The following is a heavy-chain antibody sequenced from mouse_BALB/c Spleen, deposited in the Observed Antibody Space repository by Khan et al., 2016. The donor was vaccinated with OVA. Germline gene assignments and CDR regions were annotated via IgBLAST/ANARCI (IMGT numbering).Heavy chain of an antibody. CDR1: GYTFTTYW. Sequence: QVQLKQSGAELAKPGASVKMSCKASGYTFTTYWMHWVKQRPGQGLEWIGYINPTSGYTDYNDKFKDRATFSADKSSSTAYMQLNSLTSEDSAVYYCTRDRIDYWGQGTTLTVSS. CDR2: INPTSGYT. J-gene: IGHJ2*01. V-gene: IGHV1-7*01. CDR3: TRDRIDY.